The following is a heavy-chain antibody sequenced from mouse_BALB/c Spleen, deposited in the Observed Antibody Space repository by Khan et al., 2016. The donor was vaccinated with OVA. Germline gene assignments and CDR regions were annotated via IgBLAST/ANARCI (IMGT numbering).Heavy chain of an antibody. J-gene: IGHJ3*01. Sequence: DVHLVESGGDLVKPGGSLKLSCAASGFTFSTYGMSWVRQTPDKRLEWVATISSGGSYTYYPDSVKGRFTISRDKAKNTLYLQMSSLKSEDIAMYYCTRLAYYYDSEGFAYWGQGTLVTVST. V-gene: IGHV5-6*01. CDR3: TRLAYYYDSEGFAY. CDR1: GFTFSTYG. CDR2: ISSGGSYT. D-gene: IGHD1-1*01.